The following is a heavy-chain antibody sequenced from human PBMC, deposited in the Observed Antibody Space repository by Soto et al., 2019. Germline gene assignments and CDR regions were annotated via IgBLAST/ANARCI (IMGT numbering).Heavy chain of an antibody. CDR2: ISTYTGKT. D-gene: IGHD6-19*01. Sequence: QVPLVQSGAEVRKPGASVKVSCKASGYTFTRYGLSWVRQAPGQGLEWMGWISTYTGKTNYAQKIQGRVTMTTDTSTNTAYMELRSLRSDDTAVYYCARQWDYNSGWYGGQYYFDYWGQGTLVTVSS. CDR3: ARQWDYNSGWYGGQYYFDY. CDR1: GYTFTRYG. J-gene: IGHJ4*02. V-gene: IGHV1-18*04.